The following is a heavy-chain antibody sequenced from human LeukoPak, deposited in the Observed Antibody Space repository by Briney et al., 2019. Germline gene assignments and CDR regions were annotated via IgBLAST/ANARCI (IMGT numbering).Heavy chain of an antibody. J-gene: IGHJ5*02. V-gene: IGHV3-64*04. Sequence: PGGSLRLSCSASGFTFSSYAMHWVRQAPGKGLEYVSAISSNGGSTYYADSVKGRFTISRDNSKNTLYLQMNSLRAEDTAVYYCAKLYNWNLNWFDPWGQGTLVTVSS. CDR2: ISSNGGST. CDR3: AKLYNWNLNWFDP. CDR1: GFTFSSYA. D-gene: IGHD1-7*01.